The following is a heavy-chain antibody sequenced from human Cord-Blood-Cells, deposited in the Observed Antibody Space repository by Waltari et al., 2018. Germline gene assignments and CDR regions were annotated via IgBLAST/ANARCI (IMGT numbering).Heavy chain of an antibody. CDR2: IKQDGSEK. V-gene: IGHV3-7*01. J-gene: IGHJ3*02. D-gene: IGHD3-10*01. CDR3: AGSGSYDAFDI. CDR1: GFTFSSYW. Sequence: EVQLVESGGGLVQPGGSLRLSCAASGFTFSSYWMSWVRQAPGKGLEWVDNIKQDGSEKYYVDSVKGRFTISRDNAKNSLYLQMNSLRAEDTAVYYCAGSGSYDAFDIWGQGTMVTVSS.